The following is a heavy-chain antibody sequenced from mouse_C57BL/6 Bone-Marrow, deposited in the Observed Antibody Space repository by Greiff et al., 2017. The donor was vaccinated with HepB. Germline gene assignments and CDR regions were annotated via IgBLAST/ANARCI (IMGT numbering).Heavy chain of an antibody. V-gene: IGHV1-12*01. J-gene: IGHJ3*01. Sequence: QVQLQQSGAVLVRPGASVKMSCKASGYTFTSYNMHWVKQTPRQGLEWIGAIYPGNGDTSYNQKFKGKATLSVDKSSSTSYMQLSSLTSEDSAVYFCAREVIYYDYDGFAYWGQGTLVTVSA. CDR3: AREVIYYDYDGFAY. CDR1: GYTFTSYN. D-gene: IGHD2-4*01. CDR2: IYPGNGDT.